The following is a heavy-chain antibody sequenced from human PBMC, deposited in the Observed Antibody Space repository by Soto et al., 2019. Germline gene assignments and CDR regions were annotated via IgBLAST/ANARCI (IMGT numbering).Heavy chain of an antibody. Sequence: SVKLSCKASAYTFTSYGISWVRRAPGQWLEWMGWISAYNGNTNYAQKRQGRVTMTTDTSTSTAYMELRSLRSDDTAVYYCARDGSGCDIHHYYLLDVWAKRSTVTVS. CDR1: AYTFTSYG. CDR3: ARDGSGCDIHHYYLLDV. CDR2: ISAYNGNT. D-gene: IGHD5-12*01. J-gene: IGHJ6*03. V-gene: IGHV1-18*01.